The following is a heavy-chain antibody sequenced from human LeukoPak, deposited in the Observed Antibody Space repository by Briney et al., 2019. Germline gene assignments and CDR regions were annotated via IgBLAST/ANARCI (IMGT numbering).Heavy chain of an antibody. Sequence: ASVKVSCKTSGYTFPAYQMHWVRQAPGQGLEWMGWINPNSDSTNYAQKFQGRVTMTKDTSISTAYMELSSLRSDDTAVYYCARRRRGYSYWFDPWGQGTLVTVSS. V-gene: IGHV1-2*02. D-gene: IGHD5-18*01. CDR2: INPNSDST. CDR1: GYTFPAYQ. CDR3: ARRRRGYSYWFDP. J-gene: IGHJ5*02.